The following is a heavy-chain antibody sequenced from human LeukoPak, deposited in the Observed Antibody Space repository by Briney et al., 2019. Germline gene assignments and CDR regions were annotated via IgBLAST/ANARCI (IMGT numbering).Heavy chain of an antibody. CDR2: ISYDGSNK. Sequence: GGSLRLSCAASGFTFSSYGMHWVRQAPGEGLEWVAVISYDGSNKYYADSVKGRFTISRNNSKNTLYLQMNSLRAEDTAVYYCAKGRGSWYTFGGQGTLVTVSS. V-gene: IGHV3-30*18. CDR1: GFTFSSYG. CDR3: AKGRGSWYTF. D-gene: IGHD2-2*02. J-gene: IGHJ4*02.